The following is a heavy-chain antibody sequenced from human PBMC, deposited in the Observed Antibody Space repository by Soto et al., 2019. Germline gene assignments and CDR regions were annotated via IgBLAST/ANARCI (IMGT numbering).Heavy chain of an antibody. CDR1: GGTFSSYA. V-gene: IGHV1-69*13. CDR2: IIPIFGTA. J-gene: IGHJ6*02. CDR3: ASLITMVRGVIIIPYYYYYGMDV. Sequence: SVKVSCKASGGTFSSYAISWVRQAPGQGLEWMGGIIPIFGTANYAQKFQGRVTITADESTSTAYMELSSLRSEDTAVYYCASLITMVRGVIIIPYYYYYGMDVWGQGTTVTVSS. D-gene: IGHD3-10*01.